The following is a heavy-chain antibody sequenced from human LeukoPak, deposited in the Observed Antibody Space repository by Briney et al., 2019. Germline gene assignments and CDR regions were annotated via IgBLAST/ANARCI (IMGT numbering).Heavy chain of an antibody. J-gene: IGHJ4*02. D-gene: IGHD2-21*02. CDR2: IYYSGST. Sequence: PSETLSLTCIVSGGSISSYYWSWIRQPPGKGLEWIGYIYYSGSTNYNPSLKSRVTISVDTSKNQFSLKLSSVTAADTAVYYCARAYCGGDCSFDYWGQGTLVTVSS. V-gene: IGHV4-59*01. CDR3: ARAYCGGDCSFDY. CDR1: GGSISSYY.